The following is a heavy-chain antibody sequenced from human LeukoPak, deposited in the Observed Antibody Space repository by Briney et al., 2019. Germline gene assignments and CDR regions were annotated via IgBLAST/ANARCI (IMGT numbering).Heavy chain of an antibody. V-gene: IGHV3-23*01. CDR1: GFTFSSYA. CDR2: IFGSGGSP. D-gene: IGHD5-18*01. Sequence: GGSLRLSCAASGFTFSSYAMSWVRRAPGKGLEWIAGIFGSGGSPHYADSVKGRFTISRDNSKNTVYLQINSLRAEDTAVYYCGKTTAGYSSGQKPAWPVDYWGQGTLVTVSS. CDR3: GKTTAGYSSGQKPAWPVDY. J-gene: IGHJ4*02.